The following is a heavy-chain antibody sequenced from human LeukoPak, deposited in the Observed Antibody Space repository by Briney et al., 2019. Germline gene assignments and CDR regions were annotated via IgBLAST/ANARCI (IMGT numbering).Heavy chain of an antibody. CDR3: ARMNGYQPLYYYMDV. CDR1: GFTFSDYY. V-gene: IGHV3-11*04. CDR2: ISSSGSTI. D-gene: IGHD2-2*01. Sequence: GGSLRLSCAASGFTFSDYYMSWIRQAPGKGLEWVSYISSSGSTIYYADSVKGRFTISRDNAKNSLYLQMNSLRAEDTAVYYCARMNGYQPLYYYMDVWGKGTTVTVSS. J-gene: IGHJ6*03.